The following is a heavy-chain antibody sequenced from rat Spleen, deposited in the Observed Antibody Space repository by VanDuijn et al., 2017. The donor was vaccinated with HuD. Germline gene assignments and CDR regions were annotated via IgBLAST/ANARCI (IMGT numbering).Heavy chain of an antibody. CDR1: GFTFRNYG. CDR2: ITNASGGT. D-gene: IGHD1-6*01. CDR3: ATYSDYATSPFAY. Sequence: EVQLVESGGALVQPGRSLKLSCAASGFTFRNYGMAWVRQTLTRGLEWVAFITNASGGTHYPDSVRGRFTISRDNAKSTLFLQMGSLRSEDTATYYCATYSDYATSPFAYWGRGTLVTVSS. V-gene: IGHV5-27*01. J-gene: IGHJ3*01.